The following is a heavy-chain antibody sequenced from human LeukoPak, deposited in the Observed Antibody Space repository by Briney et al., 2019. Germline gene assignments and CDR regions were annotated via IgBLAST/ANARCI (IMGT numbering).Heavy chain of an antibody. V-gene: IGHV1-8*01. CDR3: ARGPSRRYTVVTTGYFDL. CDR1: GYTFTSYD. D-gene: IGHD4-23*01. Sequence: ASVKVSCKASGYTFTSYDINWVRQATGQGLEWMGWMNPNSGNTGYAQKFQGRVTMTRNTSISTAYMELSSLRSEDTAVYYCARGPSRRYTVVTTGYFDLWGRGTLVTVSS. CDR2: MNPNSGNT. J-gene: IGHJ2*01.